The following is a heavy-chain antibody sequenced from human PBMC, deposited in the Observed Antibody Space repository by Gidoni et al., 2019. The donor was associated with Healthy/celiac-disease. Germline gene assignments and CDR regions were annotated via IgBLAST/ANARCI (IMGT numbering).Heavy chain of an antibody. D-gene: IGHD4-17*01. CDR2: IYDNGRT. V-gene: IGHV4-59*01. CDR1: GCSIRTYF. CDR3: ARGGRSVTLNWFDP. Sequence: QVQLQESGPGLVKPSATLSLTCTVSGCSIRTYFWSWIRQPPGKGLEWIGYIYDNGRTNYNPALKSRVTISVDTTKNQCSLKLNAVTAAETAVYYCARGGRSVTLNWFDPWGQGTLVTVSS. J-gene: IGHJ5*02.